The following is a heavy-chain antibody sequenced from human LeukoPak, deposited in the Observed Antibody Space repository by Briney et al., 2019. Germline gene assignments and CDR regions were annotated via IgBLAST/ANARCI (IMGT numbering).Heavy chain of an antibody. D-gene: IGHD2-8*02. CDR2: IYHSGST. CDR3: ARSGPYYYYYYMDV. V-gene: IGHV4-38-2*02. CDR1: GYSISNGYY. Sequence: SETLSLTCTVSGYSISNGYYWGWVRQPPGKGLEWIGSIYHSGSTYYDPSLKSRVTISVDTSKNQFSLKLNSVTAADTAVYYCARSGPYYYYYYMDVWGKGTTVTISS. J-gene: IGHJ6*03.